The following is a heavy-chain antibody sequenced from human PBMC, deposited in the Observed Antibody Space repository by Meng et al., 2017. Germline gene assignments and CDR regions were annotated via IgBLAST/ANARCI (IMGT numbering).Heavy chain of an antibody. Sequence: LRLTESGPGPVKPSETLSLTCTVSGGSLSSSSYYWGCIRQPPGKGLEWIGSIYYSGSTYYNPSLKSRVTISVDTSKNQFSLKLSSVTAADTAVYYCARVMMTTVPYANYWGQGTLVTVSS. D-gene: IGHD4-17*01. V-gene: IGHV4-39*07. CDR2: IYYSGST. J-gene: IGHJ4*02. CDR3: ARVMMTTVPYANY. CDR1: GGSLSSSSYY.